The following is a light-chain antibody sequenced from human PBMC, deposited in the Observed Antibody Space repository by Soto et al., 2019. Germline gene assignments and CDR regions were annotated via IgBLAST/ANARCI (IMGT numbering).Light chain of an antibody. J-gene: IGLJ2*01. CDR2: EVN. V-gene: IGLV2-8*01. Sequence: QSALTQPPSASGSPGQSVTISCTGTSSDVGGYNYVSWYQHHPGKAPKLMIYEVNKRPSGVSDRFSGSKSGNTASLTISGLQAEDEADYYCSSYTSSSTVVFGGGTKLTVL. CDR3: SSYTSSSTVV. CDR1: SSDVGGYNY.